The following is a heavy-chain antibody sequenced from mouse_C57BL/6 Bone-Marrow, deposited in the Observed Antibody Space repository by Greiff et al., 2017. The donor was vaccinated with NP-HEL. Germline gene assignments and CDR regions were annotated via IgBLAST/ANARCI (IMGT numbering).Heavy chain of an antibody. V-gene: IGHV1-82*01. J-gene: IGHJ3*01. CDR1: GYAFSSSW. Sequence: QVQLQQSGPELVKPGASVKISCKASGYAFSSSWMNWVKQRPGKGLEWIGRIYPGDGDTNYNGKFKGKATLTADKSSSTAYMQLSSLTSEDSAVYFCARPYDYDPFAYWGQGTLVTVSA. D-gene: IGHD2-4*01. CDR2: IYPGDGDT. CDR3: ARPYDYDPFAY.